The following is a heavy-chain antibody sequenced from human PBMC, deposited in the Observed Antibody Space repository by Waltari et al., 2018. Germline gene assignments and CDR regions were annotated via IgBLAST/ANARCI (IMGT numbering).Heavy chain of an antibody. J-gene: IGHJ4*02. V-gene: IGHV3-53*02. CDR2: IYSRGST. Sequence: EVQLVETGGGSIQPGGSLRLPCAASGLTVSNNYISWVRQAPGTGLEGVAVIYSRGSTHYADSVKGRFTISRDSSTNTLFLQMNSLRAEDTAVYYCATSPSRSFWGQGTLVTVSS. CDR3: ATSPSRSF. CDR1: GLTVSNNY.